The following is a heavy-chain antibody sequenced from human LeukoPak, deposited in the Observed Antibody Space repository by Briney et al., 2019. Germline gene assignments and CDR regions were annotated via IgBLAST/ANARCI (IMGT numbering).Heavy chain of an antibody. CDR3: ARHGFYGDSARRKFDP. CDR2: ISHSGYT. J-gene: IGHJ5*02. Sequence: SETLSLTCTVYNGSFSGYYWSWIRQPPGTGLEWIGEISHSGYTNLNPSLKSRLTISLDTSKNHFSLRLTSLTAADTAVYYCARHGFYGDSARRKFDPWGQGTLVTVSS. D-gene: IGHD4-17*01. V-gene: IGHV4-34*01. CDR1: NGSFSGYY.